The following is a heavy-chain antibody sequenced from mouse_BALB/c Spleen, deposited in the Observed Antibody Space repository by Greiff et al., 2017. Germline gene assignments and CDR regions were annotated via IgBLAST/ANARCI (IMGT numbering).Heavy chain of an antibody. CDR2: IYPSDSYT. D-gene: IGHD2-14*01. Sequence: QVQLQQPGAELVRPGASVKLSCKASGYTFTSYWINWVKQRPGQGLEWIGNIYPSDSYTNYNQKFKDKATLTVDKSSSTAYMQLSSPTSEDSAVYYCTRYYRYDERSAMDYWGQGTSVTVSS. CDR1: GYTFTSYW. V-gene: IGHV1-69*02. CDR3: TRYYRYDERSAMDY. J-gene: IGHJ4*01.